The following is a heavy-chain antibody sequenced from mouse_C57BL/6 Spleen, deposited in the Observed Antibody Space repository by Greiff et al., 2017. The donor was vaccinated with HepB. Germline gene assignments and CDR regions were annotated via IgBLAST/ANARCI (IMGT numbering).Heavy chain of an antibody. V-gene: IGHV1-55*01. Sequence: VQLQQPGAELVKPGASVKMSCKASGYTFTSYWITWVKQRPGQGLEWIGDIYPGSGSTNYNEKFKSKATLTVDTSSSTAYMQLSSLTSEDSAVYYCASRGYGNYYAMDYWGQGTSVTVSS. CDR3: ASRGYGNYYAMDY. CDR1: GYTFTSYW. D-gene: IGHD2-10*02. CDR2: IYPGSGST. J-gene: IGHJ4*01.